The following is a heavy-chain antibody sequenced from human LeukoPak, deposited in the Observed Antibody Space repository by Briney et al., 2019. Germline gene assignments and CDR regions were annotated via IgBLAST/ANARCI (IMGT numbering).Heavy chain of an antibody. CDR1: GYTFTYYY. CDR3: VRARPDIAMGLKDDY. D-gene: IGHD1-14*01. CDR2: VDPEDGET. J-gene: IGHJ4*02. Sequence: ASVKISCKVSGYTFTYYYMHWVPQAPGKGLEWMGLVDPEDGETIYAEKFQGRVTITADTSTDTAYMELSSLRSDDTAIYYCVRARPDIAMGLKDDYWGQGTLVTVSS. V-gene: IGHV1-69-2*01.